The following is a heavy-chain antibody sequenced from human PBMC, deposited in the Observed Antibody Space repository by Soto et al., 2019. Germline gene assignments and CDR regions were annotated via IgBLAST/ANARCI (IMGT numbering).Heavy chain of an antibody. CDR2: IDYNGVT. CDR1: GVSISSSDYY. J-gene: IGHJ5*02. CDR3: AREDSRWFDP. Sequence: SETLSLTCSVSGVSISSSDYYWAWIRQPPGKGLEWIGSIDYNGVTYYNPSLKSRVTISINTSKNQFSLKPSSVTAADTAVYYCAREDSRWFDPWGQGTLVTVSS. V-gene: IGHV4-39*07.